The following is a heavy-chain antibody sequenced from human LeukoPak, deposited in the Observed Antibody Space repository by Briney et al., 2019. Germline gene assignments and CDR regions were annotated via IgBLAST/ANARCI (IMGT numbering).Heavy chain of an antibody. V-gene: IGHV4-39*07. D-gene: IGHD5-12*01. Sequence: SETLSLTCTVSGGSISSSSYYWGWIRQPPGKGLEWIGSIYYSGSTNYNPSLKSRVTISVDTSKNQFSLKLSSVTAADTAVYYCARVGSTYGMDVWGQGTTVTVSS. CDR3: ARVGSTYGMDV. J-gene: IGHJ6*02. CDR1: GGSISSSSYY. CDR2: IYYSGST.